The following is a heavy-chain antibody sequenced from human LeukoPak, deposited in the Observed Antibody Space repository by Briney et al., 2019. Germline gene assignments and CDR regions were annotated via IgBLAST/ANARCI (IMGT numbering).Heavy chain of an antibody. Sequence: SGPTLVKPTQTLTLTCTFSGFSLSTIGVAVAWIRQPPGKGLEWLAVSYWNDDKSYSPSLKNRLTVTKDTSKNQVVLTMTNVDPVDTATYYCAHKGRGSGRYTMWGQGALVTVSS. J-gene: IGHJ4*02. V-gene: IGHV2-5*01. CDR1: GFSLSTIGVA. CDR3: AHKGRGSGRYTM. CDR2: SYWNDDK. D-gene: IGHD3-10*01.